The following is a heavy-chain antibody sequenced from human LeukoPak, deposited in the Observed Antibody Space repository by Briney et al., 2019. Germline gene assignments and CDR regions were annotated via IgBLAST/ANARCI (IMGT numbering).Heavy chain of an antibody. J-gene: IGHJ4*01. CDR2: IKYDGSEK. CDR3: ARSNSFDY. CDR1: GFSFSGYW. D-gene: IGHD6-6*01. Sequence: PGGSLRLSCAASGFSFSGYWMSWVRQAPGKGLEWVAHIKYDGSEKSYVDSVKGRFTISRDNAKNSLYLQMSSLRAEDTAVYYCARSNSFDYWGHGTLVTVFS. V-gene: IGHV3-7*01.